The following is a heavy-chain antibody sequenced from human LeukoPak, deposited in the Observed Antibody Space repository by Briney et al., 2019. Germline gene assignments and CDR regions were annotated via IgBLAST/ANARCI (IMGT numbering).Heavy chain of an antibody. D-gene: IGHD3-10*01. Sequence: SETLSLTCAVSGGPISSGGYSWSWIRQPPGKGPEWIGYIYHSGSTYYNPSLKSRVTISVDRSKNQFSLKLSSVTAADTAVYYCARVGERFRVFDYWGQGTLVTVSS. CDR1: GGPISSGGYS. CDR3: ARVGERFRVFDY. J-gene: IGHJ4*02. CDR2: IYHSGST. V-gene: IGHV4-30-2*01.